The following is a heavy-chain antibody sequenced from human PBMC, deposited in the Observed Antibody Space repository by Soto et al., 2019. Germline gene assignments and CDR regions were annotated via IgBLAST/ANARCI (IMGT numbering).Heavy chain of an antibody. Sequence: QVQLQESGPGLVKPSQTLSLTCTVSGGSISSGGYYWSWIRQHPGKGLEWIGYIYYSGSTYYNPSLKSRVNISVDTSKNQFSRKLSSVTAADTAVYYCARYCSGGSCFGYWYFDLWGRGTLVTVSS. CDR1: GGSISSGGYY. CDR3: ARYCSGGSCFGYWYFDL. J-gene: IGHJ2*01. CDR2: IYYSGST. V-gene: IGHV4-31*03. D-gene: IGHD2-15*01.